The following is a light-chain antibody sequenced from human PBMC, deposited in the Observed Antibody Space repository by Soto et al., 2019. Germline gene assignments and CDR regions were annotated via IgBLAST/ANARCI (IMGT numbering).Light chain of an antibody. CDR2: DAS. CDR1: QTISHW. CDR3: QQYNTYWT. Sequence: EIQMTQSPSTLSASVGDIVTITCRASQTISHWLAWFQQKPGKAPKLLIFDASNLENGVPSRFSGSGSGTEFTLTITGLQPDDFATYYCQQYNTYWTFGQGTKVDIK. V-gene: IGKV1-5*01. J-gene: IGKJ1*01.